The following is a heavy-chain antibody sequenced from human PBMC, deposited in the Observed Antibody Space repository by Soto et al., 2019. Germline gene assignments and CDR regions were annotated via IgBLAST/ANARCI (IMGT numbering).Heavy chain of an antibody. V-gene: IGHV3-23*01. D-gene: IGHD2-2*01. Sequence: QPGGSLRLSCAASGFTFSSYAMSWVRQAPGKGLEWVSAISGSGGSTYYADSVKGRFTISRDNSKNTLYLQMNSLRAEDTAVYYCATGGPTEDIVVVPAAISPFDYWGQGTLVTVSS. CDR1: GFTFSSYA. CDR3: ATGGPTEDIVVVPAAISPFDY. J-gene: IGHJ4*02. CDR2: ISGSGGST.